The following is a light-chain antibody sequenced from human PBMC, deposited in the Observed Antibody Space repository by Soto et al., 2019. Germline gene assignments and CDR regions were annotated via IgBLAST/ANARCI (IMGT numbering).Light chain of an antibody. CDR3: QQYNKWPRT. CDR2: GTS. J-gene: IGKJ1*01. CDR1: QSFRGL. Sequence: EVVFTQAPVTLSLSPGEIATLSCMASQSFRGLLAWYQQKPGQAPRLLIYGTSTRATGIPARFSGSGSGTEFTLTISSLQSEDFAVYFCQQYNKWPRTFGQGTKVDIK. V-gene: IGKV3-15*01.